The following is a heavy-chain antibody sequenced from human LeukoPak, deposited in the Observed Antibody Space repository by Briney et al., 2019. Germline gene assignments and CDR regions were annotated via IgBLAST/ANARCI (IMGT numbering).Heavy chain of an antibody. CDR1: GFTFSSYA. D-gene: IGHD6-19*01. J-gene: IGHJ4*02. Sequence: PGGSLRLSCAASGFTFSSYAMHWVRQAPGKGLEWVAVISYDGSNKYYADSVKGRFTISRDNSKNTLYLQMNSLRAEDTAVYYCARDGGYSSGWYVFWGQGTLVTVSS. CDR3: ARDGGYSSGWYVF. V-gene: IGHV3-30*04. CDR2: ISYDGSNK.